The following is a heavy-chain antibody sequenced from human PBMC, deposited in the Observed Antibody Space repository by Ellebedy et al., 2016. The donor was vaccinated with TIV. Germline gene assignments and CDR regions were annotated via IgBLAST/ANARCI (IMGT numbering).Heavy chain of an antibody. CDR3: ARGRYYCSSTSCYAPSWFDP. CDR2: ITQDGSEK. CDR1: GFTFSTYD. J-gene: IGHJ5*02. V-gene: IGHV3-7*01. D-gene: IGHD2-2*01. Sequence: GGSLRLXXAASGFTFSTYDMNWVRQAPGKGLEWVANITQDGSEKHYADSVKGRFTISRDNAKNSLYLQMNSLGAEDTAVYFCARGRYYCSSTSCYAPSWFDPWGQGTLVTVSS.